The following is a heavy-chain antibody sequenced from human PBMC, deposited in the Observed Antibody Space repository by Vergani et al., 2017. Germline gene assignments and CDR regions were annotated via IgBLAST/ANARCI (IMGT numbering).Heavy chain of an antibody. J-gene: IGHJ4*02. CDR1: GCSISSGGYY. Sequence: QVQLQESGPGLVKPSQTLSLTCTVSGCSISSGGYYWSWIRQHPGKGLEWIGYIYYSGRTYYNPSLKSRVTISVDTSKNQFSLKLSSVTAADTAVYYCAGAGDAYYFDYWGQGTLVTVSS. V-gene: IGHV4-31*03. CDR2: IYYSGRT. CDR3: AGAGDAYYFDY. D-gene: IGHD7-27*01.